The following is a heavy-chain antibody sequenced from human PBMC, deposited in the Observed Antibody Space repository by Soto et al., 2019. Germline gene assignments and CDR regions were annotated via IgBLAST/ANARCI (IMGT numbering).Heavy chain of an antibody. J-gene: IGHJ4*02. CDR3: ARDRGGYGVFDY. CDR1: AGSISSDGFY. CDR2: IYHSGGT. V-gene: IGHV4-31*03. Sequence: ASETLSLTCPVSAGSISSDGFYWNWIRQPPGKGLEWIGYIYHSGGTYSSPSLRSRVTISVDTSKNQFTLKLSSVTAADTAVYYCARDRGGYGVFDYWGQGTLVTVSS. D-gene: IGHD5-12*01.